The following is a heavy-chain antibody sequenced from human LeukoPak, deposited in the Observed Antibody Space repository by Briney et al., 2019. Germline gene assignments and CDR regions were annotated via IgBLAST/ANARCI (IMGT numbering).Heavy chain of an antibody. CDR1: GFTFTNYA. J-gene: IGHJ3*02. Sequence: GGSLRLSCAASGFTFTNYAMRGVRQAPGRGREGVSGHCESGGSTYYAASVKGRFTISTDNSKNTLFLQMNSLRAEDTAVYYCAKDAYYYGSGGGAFDIWGQGAMVTVSS. CDR3: AKDAYYYGSGGGAFDI. CDR2: HCESGGST. V-gene: IGHV3-23*01. D-gene: IGHD3-10*01.